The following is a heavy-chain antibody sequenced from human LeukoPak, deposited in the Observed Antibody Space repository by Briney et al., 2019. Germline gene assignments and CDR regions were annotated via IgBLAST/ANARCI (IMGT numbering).Heavy chain of an antibody. D-gene: IGHD6-13*01. V-gene: IGHV3-11*01. CDR2: ISSSGSTI. J-gene: IGHJ4*02. Sequence: PGGSLRLSCAASGFTFSDYYMSWIRQAPGKGLEWVSYISSSGSTIYYADSVKGRFTISRDNSKNTLYLQMNSLRAEDTAVYYCAKQPHGGPHYFDYWGQGTLVTVSS. CDR1: GFTFSDYY. CDR3: AKQPHGGPHYFDY.